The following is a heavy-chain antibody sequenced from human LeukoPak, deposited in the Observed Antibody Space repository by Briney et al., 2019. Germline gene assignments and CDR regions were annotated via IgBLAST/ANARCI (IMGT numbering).Heavy chain of an antibody. V-gene: IGHV3-23*01. CDR2: IGGNGVST. CDR1: GFTFNNLA. D-gene: IGHD6-19*01. J-gene: IGHJ5*02. Sequence: GGSLRLSCAASGFTFNNLAMKGVRQTTGEGREGVSSIGGNGVSTYYADSVKGRFTVSRDNSKDTLYLQMNSLSAEDTAVYYCARCTKYTTGWCNWFDPWGQGTLVTVSS. CDR3: ARCTKYTTGWCNWFDP.